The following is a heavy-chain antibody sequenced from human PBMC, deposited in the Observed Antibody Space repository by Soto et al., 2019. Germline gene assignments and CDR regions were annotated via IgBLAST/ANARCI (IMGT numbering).Heavy chain of an antibody. V-gene: IGHV5-51*01. D-gene: IGHD4-4*01. CDR1: AYGFTTHW. CDR2: IYPDDSDT. CDR3: ARGTTISTYRDYYFDY. J-gene: IGHJ4*02. Sequence: PGESLKISCRGSAYGFTTHWIAWVRQMPGKGLGWMGSIYPDDSDTRYSPSFQGQVTISVDKSINTAYLQWSSLKASDTAIYYCARGTTISTYRDYYFDYWGQGTVVTVS.